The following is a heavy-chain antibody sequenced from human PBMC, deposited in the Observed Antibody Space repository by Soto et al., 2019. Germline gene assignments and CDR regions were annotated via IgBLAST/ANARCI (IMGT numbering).Heavy chain of an antibody. J-gene: IGHJ6*02. CDR3: ARDYVRLGGYTYGPPYYYYGMDV. V-gene: IGHV3-21*01. Sequence: PRLSCAASGFSFDTYSMNWVRQAPGKGLEWVSSISNGAVFIFYADSVKGRFTISRDNANNSLYLHMTNLRAEDTAVYFCARDYVRLGGYTYGPPYYYYGMDVWGQGTTVTVSS. CDR1: GFSFDTYS. CDR2: ISNGAVFI. D-gene: IGHD5-18*01.